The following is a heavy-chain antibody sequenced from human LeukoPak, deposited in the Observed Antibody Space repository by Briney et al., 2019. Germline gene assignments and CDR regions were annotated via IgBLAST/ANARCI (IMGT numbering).Heavy chain of an antibody. CDR3: ARGCSSTSCYAGVSWFDP. CDR2: IYHIGSP. V-gene: IGHV4-30-2*01. Sequence: PSQTLSLTCAVSGGSINSGGYSWSWIRQPPGKGLEWIGYIYHIGSPYYNPSLKSRVTMSVDRSLNQFSLKLSSVTAADTAVYYCARGCSSTSCYAGVSWFDPWGQGTLVTVSS. D-gene: IGHD2-2*01. CDR1: GGSINSGGYS. J-gene: IGHJ5*02.